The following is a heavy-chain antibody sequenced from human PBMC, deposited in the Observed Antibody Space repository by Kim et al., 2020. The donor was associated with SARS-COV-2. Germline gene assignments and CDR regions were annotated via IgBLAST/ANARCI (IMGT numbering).Heavy chain of an antibody. V-gene: IGHV1-3*01. CDR2: INAGNGNT. D-gene: IGHD3-3*01. CDR1: GYTFTSYA. Sequence: ASVKVSCKASGYTFTSYAMHWVRQAPGQRLEWMGWINAGNGNTKYSQKFQGRVTITRDTSASTAYMELSSLRSEDTAVYYCARPRNYDFWSGYLFDPWGQGTLVTVSS. CDR3: ARPRNYDFWSGYLFDP. J-gene: IGHJ5*02.